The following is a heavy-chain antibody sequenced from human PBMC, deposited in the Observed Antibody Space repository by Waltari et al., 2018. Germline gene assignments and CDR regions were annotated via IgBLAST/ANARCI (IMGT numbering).Heavy chain of an antibody. Sequence: QVQLVESGGGVVQPGESLRLSCAASGFTFSSYAMHWDRQGPGKGMEWAALVWSEGSRQYYADAVKDRFTISGDNSKKTLSLQMSRLRPEDTALYYGARLWNGPDSWGQGTLVTVSS. CDR3: ARLWNGPDS. D-gene: IGHD1-1*01. CDR1: GFTFSSYA. V-gene: IGHV3-33*08. CDR2: VWSEGSRQ. J-gene: IGHJ4*02.